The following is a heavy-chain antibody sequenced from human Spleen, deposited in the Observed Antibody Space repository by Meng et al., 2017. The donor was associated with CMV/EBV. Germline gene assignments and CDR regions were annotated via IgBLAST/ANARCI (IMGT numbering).Heavy chain of an antibody. D-gene: IGHD6-13*01. CDR2: IYYSGST. J-gene: IGHJ4*02. V-gene: IGHV4-59*12. Sequence: GSLRLSCTVSGGSISSYYWSWIRQPPGKGLEWIGYIYYSGSTNYNPSLKSRVTISVDTSKNQFSLKLSSVTAADSAVYYCARDRRRYSSNWYSFDYWGQGMLVTVSS. CDR1: GGSISSYY. CDR3: ARDRRRYSSNWYSFDY.